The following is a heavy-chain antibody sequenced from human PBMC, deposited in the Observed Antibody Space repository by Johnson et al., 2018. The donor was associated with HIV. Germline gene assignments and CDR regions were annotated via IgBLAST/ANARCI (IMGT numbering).Heavy chain of an antibody. V-gene: IGHV3-23*04. CDR1: GFTFSSYA. Sequence: VQLVESGGGLVQPGGSLRPSCAVSGFTFSSYAMSWVRQAPGKGLEWVSTISGSGSSTYYADSVKGRFTISRDNSKNTLYLQMNSLRAEDTAVYYCARGSLSGSPDIWGQGTMVTVSS. CDR2: ISGSGSST. J-gene: IGHJ3*02. D-gene: IGHD1-26*01. CDR3: ARGSLSGSPDI.